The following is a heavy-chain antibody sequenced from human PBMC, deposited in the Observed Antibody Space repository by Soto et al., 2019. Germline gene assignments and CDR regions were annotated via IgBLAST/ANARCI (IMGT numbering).Heavy chain of an antibody. CDR2: IIPVFGTP. CDR1: GDTLINYA. Sequence: QVRLVQSGPEVKNPGSSVKVSCKVSGDTLINYAINWVRQAPGQGLEWMGGIIPVFGTPNYARKFQGRVTITADESTSTVYMELSSLRSEDTAMFYCARPFWSGYYHPFQHWGQGTQVTVSS. J-gene: IGHJ4*02. V-gene: IGHV1-69*01. D-gene: IGHD3-3*01. CDR3: ARPFWSGYYHPFQH.